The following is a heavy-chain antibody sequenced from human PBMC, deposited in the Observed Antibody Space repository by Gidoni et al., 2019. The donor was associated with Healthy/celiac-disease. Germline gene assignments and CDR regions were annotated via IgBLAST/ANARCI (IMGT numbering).Heavy chain of an antibody. J-gene: IGHJ4*02. CDR2: ISSSSSYI. CDR1: GFTFSIYS. Sequence: EVQLVESGGGLVKPGWSLILSCAASGFTFSIYSMNWFRQAPGKGLEWFSSISSSSSYIYYADSVKGRFTISRDNAKNSLYLQMNSLRAEDTAVYYCARLDSSGWPGEDYWGQGTLVTVSS. CDR3: ARLDSSGWPGEDY. D-gene: IGHD6-19*01. V-gene: IGHV3-21*01.